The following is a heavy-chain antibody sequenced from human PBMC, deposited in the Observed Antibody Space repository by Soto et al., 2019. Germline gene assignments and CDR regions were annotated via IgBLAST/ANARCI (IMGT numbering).Heavy chain of an antibody. CDR2: ISAYNGNT. Sequence: QVQLVQSGAEVKKPGASVKVSCKASGYTFTSYGISWVRQAPGQGLEWMGWISAYNGNTNYEQKLQGRVSMTTDTSTGTAYMELRSLRSDDTAVYYCARDTAAAIYYYYGMDVWGQGTTVTVSS. V-gene: IGHV1-18*01. D-gene: IGHD2-2*01. CDR1: GYTFTSYG. CDR3: ARDTAAAIYYYYGMDV. J-gene: IGHJ6*02.